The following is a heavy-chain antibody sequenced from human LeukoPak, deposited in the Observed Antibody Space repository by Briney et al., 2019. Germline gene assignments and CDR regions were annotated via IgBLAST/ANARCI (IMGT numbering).Heavy chain of an antibody. V-gene: IGHV3-23*01. CDR3: AKGDWYDSSGYDY. CDR2: ISGSGGST. CDR1: GFTFSSYA. Sequence: PGGSLRLSCAASGFTFSSYAMSWVRQAPGRGLELVSAISGSGGSTYYADTVKGRFTISRDNSKNTLYLQMNSLRAEDTAVYYCAKGDWYDSSGYDYWGQGTLVTVSS. J-gene: IGHJ4*02. D-gene: IGHD3-22*01.